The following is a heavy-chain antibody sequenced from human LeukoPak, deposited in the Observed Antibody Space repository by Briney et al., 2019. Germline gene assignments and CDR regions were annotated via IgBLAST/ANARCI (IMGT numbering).Heavy chain of an antibody. D-gene: IGHD3-22*01. Sequence: GESLRLSCAASGFTFSSYAMSWVRQAPGKGLEWVSAISGSGGSTYYADSVKGRFTISRDNSKNTLYLQMNSLRAEDTAVYYCAKDRTITMIVVVITPDAFDIWGQGTMVTVSS. CDR1: GFTFSSYA. V-gene: IGHV3-23*01. CDR2: ISGSGGST. J-gene: IGHJ3*02. CDR3: AKDRTITMIVVVITPDAFDI.